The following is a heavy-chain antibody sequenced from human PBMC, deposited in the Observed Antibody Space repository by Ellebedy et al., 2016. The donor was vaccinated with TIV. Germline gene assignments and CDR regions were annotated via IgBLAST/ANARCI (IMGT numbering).Heavy chain of an antibody. V-gene: IGHV3-7*01. Sequence: GESLKISCAASGFTFSSYWMSWVRQAPGKGLAWVANIKQDGSEKYYVDSVKGRFTISRDNAKNSLYLQMNSLRAEDTAVYYCARDGYWGYSGYDLKYDMDVWGQGTTVTVSS. CDR1: GFTFSSYW. J-gene: IGHJ6*02. D-gene: IGHD5-12*01. CDR2: IKQDGSEK. CDR3: ARDGYWGYSGYDLKYDMDV.